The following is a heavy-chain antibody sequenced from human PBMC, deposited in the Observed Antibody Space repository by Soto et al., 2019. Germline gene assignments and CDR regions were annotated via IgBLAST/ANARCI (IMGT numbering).Heavy chain of an antibody. V-gene: IGHV1-69*06. J-gene: IGHJ6*02. D-gene: IGHD2-15*01. CDR2: IIPIFGTA. Sequence: SVKVSCKASGGTFRSYAISWVRQAPGQGLEWMGGIIPIFGTANYAQKFQGRVTITANKSTSTAYIELSSLRSEDTAVYYCARVGAAATYYYYYCGMDVWGQGTTVTVSS. CDR3: ARVGAAATYYYYYCGMDV. CDR1: GGTFRSYA.